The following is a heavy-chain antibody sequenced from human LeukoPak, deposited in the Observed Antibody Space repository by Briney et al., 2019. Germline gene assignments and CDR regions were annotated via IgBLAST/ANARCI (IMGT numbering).Heavy chain of an antibody. Sequence: SETLSLTCAVYGGSFSGYYWSWIRQPPGKGLEWIGEINHSGSTNYNPSPKSRVTISVDTSKNQFSLKLSSVTAADTAVYYCASTSYYYGSGSYPEGFDPWGQGTLVTVSS. CDR2: INHSGST. J-gene: IGHJ5*02. D-gene: IGHD3-10*01. CDR3: ASTSYYYGSGSYPEGFDP. V-gene: IGHV4-34*01. CDR1: GGSFSGYY.